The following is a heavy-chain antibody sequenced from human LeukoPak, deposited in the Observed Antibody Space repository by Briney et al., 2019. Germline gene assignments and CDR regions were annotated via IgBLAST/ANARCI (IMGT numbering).Heavy chain of an antibody. CDR1: GGSISSSSYY. V-gene: IGHV4-39*07. CDR3: ARAWGDLITIFGVVTSNAYMDV. Sequence: SETLSLTCTVSGGSISSSSYYWGWIRQPPGKGLEWIGSIYYSGSTYYNPPLKSRVTISVDTSKNQFSLKLSSVTAADTAVYYCARAWGDLITIFGVVTSNAYMDVWGKGTTVTVSS. CDR2: IYYSGST. J-gene: IGHJ6*03. D-gene: IGHD3-3*01.